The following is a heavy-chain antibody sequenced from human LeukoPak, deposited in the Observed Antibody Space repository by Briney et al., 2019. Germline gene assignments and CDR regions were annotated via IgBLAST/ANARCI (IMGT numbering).Heavy chain of an antibody. CDR2: IGGSGGLI. CDR1: GFALSGYY. V-gene: IGHV3-11*01. CDR3: AKGHYGLDV. J-gene: IGHJ6*02. Sequence: GGSLRLSCAASGFALSGYYISWIRQAPGKGLEWVSYIGGSGGLIYYADSVKGRFTISRDTAKNSVYLQMNGLRADDTALYYCAKGHYGLDVWGQGTTVTVSS.